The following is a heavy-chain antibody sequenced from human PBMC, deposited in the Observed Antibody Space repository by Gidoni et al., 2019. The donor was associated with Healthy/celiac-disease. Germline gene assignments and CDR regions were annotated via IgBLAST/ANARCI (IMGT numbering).Heavy chain of an antibody. D-gene: IGHD1-26*01. CDR2: ISYDGSNK. CDR3: AKDRAPGGGATGDYLDY. CDR1: GFTFSSYG. J-gene: IGHJ4*02. V-gene: IGHV3-30*18. Sequence: QVQLVESGGGVVQPGRSLRLSCAASGFTFSSYGMHWVRQAPGKGLEWVAVISYDGSNKYYADSVKGRFTISRDNSKNTLYLQMNSLRAEDTAVYYCAKDRAPGGGATGDYLDYWGQGTLVTVSS.